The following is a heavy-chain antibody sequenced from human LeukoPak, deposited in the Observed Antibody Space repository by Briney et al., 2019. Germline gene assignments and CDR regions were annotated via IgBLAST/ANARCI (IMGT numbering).Heavy chain of an antibody. J-gene: IGHJ4*02. V-gene: IGHV1-69*05. CDR3: ARDISDGYSDY. D-gene: IGHD5-24*01. CDR2: IIPIFGTA. CDR1: GYTFTSYG. Sequence: VASVKVSCKASGYTFTSYGISWVRQAPGQGLEWMGGIIPIFGTANYAQKFQGRVTITTDESTSTAYMELSSLRSEDTAVYYCARDISDGYSDYWGQGTLVTVSS.